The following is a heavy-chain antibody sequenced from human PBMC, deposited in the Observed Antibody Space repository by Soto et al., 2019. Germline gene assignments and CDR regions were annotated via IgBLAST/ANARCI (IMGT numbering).Heavy chain of an antibody. V-gene: IGHV3-33*01. CDR2: IWYDGSNK. D-gene: IGHD4-4*01. CDR1: GFTFSSYG. Sequence: PGGSLRLSCAASGFTFSSYGMHWVRQAPGKGLEWVAVIWYDGSNKYYADSVKGRFTISRDNSKNTLYLQMNSLRAEDTAVYYCARTHAPPVTTLGYYYMDVWGKGTTVTVSS. J-gene: IGHJ6*03. CDR3: ARTHAPPVTTLGYYYMDV.